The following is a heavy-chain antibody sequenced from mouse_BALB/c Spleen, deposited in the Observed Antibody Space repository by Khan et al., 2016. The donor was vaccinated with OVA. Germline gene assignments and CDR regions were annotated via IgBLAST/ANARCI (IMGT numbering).Heavy chain of an antibody. Sequence: QVRLQQSGAELARPGASVKLSCKASGYTFTAYYINWVKQRTGQGLEWIGEISPGSGDTYYNDKVKGKATLSADKSSTTVYTQLSSLTLEASAAYGCASRNCFDDAGAYRGQGTLVTGSA. CDR3: ASRNCFDDAGAY. CDR2: ISPGSGDT. CDR1: GYTFTAYY. J-gene: IGHJ3*01. D-gene: IGHD2-12*01. V-gene: IGHV1-77*01.